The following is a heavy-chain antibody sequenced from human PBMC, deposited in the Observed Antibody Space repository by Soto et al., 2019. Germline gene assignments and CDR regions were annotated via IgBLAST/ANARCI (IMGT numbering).Heavy chain of an antibody. D-gene: IGHD3-16*01. CDR2: IKTYNDNT. Sequence: QVQLVQSGAEVKNPGASVKVSCKASGYTFTRYGIGWARQAPGQGLEWMGWIKTYNDNTNYAQNVQGRVTLTTDTSTSTAYMELRSLRSNDKAIYYCAMVDVYVTPSPQDVWGKGTTVIVSS. CDR3: AMVDVYVTPSPQDV. CDR1: GYTFTRYG. V-gene: IGHV1-18*01. J-gene: IGHJ6*04.